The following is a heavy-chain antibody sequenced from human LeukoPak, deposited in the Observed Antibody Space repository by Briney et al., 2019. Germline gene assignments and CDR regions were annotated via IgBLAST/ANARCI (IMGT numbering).Heavy chain of an antibody. CDR3: ARVRPLLWFGMDV. J-gene: IGHJ6*02. D-gene: IGHD3-10*01. CDR1: GYTFTSYY. Sequence: ASVKVSCKASGYTFTSYYMHWVRQAPGQGLEWMGIINPSGGSTSYAQKFQGRGTMTSDKSTSTVYMELSSMRSEDMAVYSCARVRPLLWFGMDVWGQGTTVTVSS. V-gene: IGHV1-46*01. CDR2: INPSGGST.